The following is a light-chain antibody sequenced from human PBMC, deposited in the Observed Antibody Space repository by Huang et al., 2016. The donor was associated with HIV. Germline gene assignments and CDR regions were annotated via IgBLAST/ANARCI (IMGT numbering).Light chain of an antibody. V-gene: IGKV1-5*03. CDR3: QQLHNSPYT. CDR1: QILLGW. CDR2: KAS. J-gene: IGKJ2*01. Sequence: DIQMTKSPSTLSSSLGDRVTITCRASQILLGWLAWYQQRPGNAPNLLISKASSLQSVLPPRCSGSGSGTDFILTISSLQPDDFATYYCQQLHNSPYTFGQGTKLEIK.